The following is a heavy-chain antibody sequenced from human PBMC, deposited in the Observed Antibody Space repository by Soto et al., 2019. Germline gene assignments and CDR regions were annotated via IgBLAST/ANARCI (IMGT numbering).Heavy chain of an antibody. CDR3: SRVVPTTGVGHSDH. CDR1: GGSISRSNW. CDR2: ISSSVAI. Sequence: QVQLQESGPGLVKPSGTLSLICFVSGGSISRSNWWRWVRQTPGKGLDWIGEISSSVAINHNPSLKSRVSISIDKSKNQVSLNLTPVTAADTATYYCSRVVPTTGVGHSDHCGQGSLVTVSS. D-gene: IGHD5-12*01. J-gene: IGHJ4*02. V-gene: IGHV4-4*02.